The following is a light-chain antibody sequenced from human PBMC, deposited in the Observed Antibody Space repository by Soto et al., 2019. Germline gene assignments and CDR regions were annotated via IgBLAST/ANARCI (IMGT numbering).Light chain of an antibody. CDR1: SSNIGGNS. CDR2: DDN. CDR3: GSWDSSLSAYV. Sequence: QSVLTQPPSVPAAPGQKVTISCSGSSSNIGGNSVSWYQQLTGTARKLLSYDDNKRPSGIPGRFSGSKSGTSATLGITGFQTGDEADYYCGSWDSSLSAYVFGTGTKVTVL. J-gene: IGLJ1*01. V-gene: IGLV1-51*01.